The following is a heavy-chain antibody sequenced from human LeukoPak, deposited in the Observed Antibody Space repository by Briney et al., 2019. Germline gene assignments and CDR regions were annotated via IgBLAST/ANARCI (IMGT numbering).Heavy chain of an antibody. V-gene: IGHV3-11*04. CDR1: GFTFSDYY. D-gene: IGHD5-12*01. J-gene: IGHJ4*02. CDR2: ISSSGSTI. Sequence: PGGSLRLSCAASGFTFSDYYMSWIRQAPGKGLEWVSYISSSGSTIYYADSVKGRFTISRDNAKNSLYLQMNSLRAEDTAVYYCARDRAGPTRYGGYGVETFDYWGQGTLVTVSS. CDR3: ARDRAGPTRYGGYGVETFDY.